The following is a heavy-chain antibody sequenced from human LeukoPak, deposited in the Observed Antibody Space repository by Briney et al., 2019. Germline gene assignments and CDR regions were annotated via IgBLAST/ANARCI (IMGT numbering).Heavy chain of an antibody. Sequence: SVKVYCKASGGTFSSYAISWGRQAPGQGLEWMGRIIPIFGTASDAQKFPGRVTITTDESTSTAYMELSSLRSEDTAVYYCARGYYYDSSGYYTPVYYFDYWGQGTLVTVSS. J-gene: IGHJ4*02. CDR3: ARGYYYDSSGYYTPVYYFDY. D-gene: IGHD3-22*01. V-gene: IGHV1-69*05. CDR2: IIPIFGTA. CDR1: GGTFSSYA.